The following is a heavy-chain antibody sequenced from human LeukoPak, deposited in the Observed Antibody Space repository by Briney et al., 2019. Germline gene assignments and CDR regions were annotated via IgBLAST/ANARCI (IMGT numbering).Heavy chain of an antibody. CDR2: IYYSGST. Sequence: SGTLSLTCTVSGGSISSYYWSWIRQPPGKGLEWIGYIYYSGSTNYNPSLKSRVTISVDTSKNQFSLKLSSVTAADTAVYYCARDRSTGYMDVWGKGTTVTISS. D-gene: IGHD2-2*01. J-gene: IGHJ6*03. V-gene: IGHV4-59*01. CDR1: GGSISSYY. CDR3: ARDRSTGYMDV.